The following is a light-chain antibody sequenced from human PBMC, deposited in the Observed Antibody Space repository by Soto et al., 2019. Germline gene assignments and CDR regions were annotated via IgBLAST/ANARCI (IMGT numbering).Light chain of an antibody. V-gene: IGLV2-14*01. CDR2: DVS. J-gene: IGLJ1*01. CDR3: CSYTSSSTYV. CDR1: GSDVGGYNY. Sequence: QSALTQPASVSGSPGQSITISCTGTGSDVGGYNYVSWYQQYPGKAPKLMIYDVSNRPSGVSNRFSGSKSGNTAALIIFGLQAEDEADYYCCSYTSSSTYVFGNGTKVTV.